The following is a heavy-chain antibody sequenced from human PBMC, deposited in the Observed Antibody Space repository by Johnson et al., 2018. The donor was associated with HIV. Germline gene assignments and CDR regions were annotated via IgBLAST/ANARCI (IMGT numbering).Heavy chain of an antibody. CDR2: ISSDGSNK. D-gene: IGHD3-3*01. CDR3: AKPQWVASGAFGL. Sequence: QVQLVESGGGVFQPGRSLRLSCAASGFTFSSYAMHWVRQAPGKGLEWVAVISSDGSNKYFAVSVTGRFSISRDNPKNTLYLQMNSLTAEDTAVYYCAKPQWVASGAFGLWGQGTMGTGSS. J-gene: IGHJ3*01. V-gene: IGHV3-30*18. CDR1: GFTFSSYA.